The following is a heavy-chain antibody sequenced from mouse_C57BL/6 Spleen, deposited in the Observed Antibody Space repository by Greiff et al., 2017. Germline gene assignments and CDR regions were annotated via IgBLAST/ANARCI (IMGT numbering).Heavy chain of an antibody. Sequence: EVMLVESGGDLVKPGGSLKLSCAASGFTFSSYGMSWVRQTPDKRLEWVATISSGGSYTYYPDSVKGRFTISRDNAKNTLYLQMSSLKSEDTAMYYCARLGDDYDVNYFDYWGQGTTLTVSS. J-gene: IGHJ2*01. V-gene: IGHV5-6*02. D-gene: IGHD2-4*01. CDR2: ISSGGSYT. CDR3: ARLGDDYDVNYFDY. CDR1: GFTFSSYG.